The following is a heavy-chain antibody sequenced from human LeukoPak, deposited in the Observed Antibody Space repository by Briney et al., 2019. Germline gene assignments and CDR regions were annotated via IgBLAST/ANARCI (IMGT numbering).Heavy chain of an antibody. CDR3: ATGPGGKDDY. CDR2: FDPEDGET. J-gene: IGHJ4*02. Sequence: WASVKVSCKVSGYTLTELSMHWVRQAPGKGLEWMGGFDPEDGETIYAQKFQGRVTMTGDTSTDTAYMELSSLRSEDTAVYYCATGPGGKDDYWGQGTLVTVSS. D-gene: IGHD3-16*01. CDR1: GYTLTELS. V-gene: IGHV1-24*01.